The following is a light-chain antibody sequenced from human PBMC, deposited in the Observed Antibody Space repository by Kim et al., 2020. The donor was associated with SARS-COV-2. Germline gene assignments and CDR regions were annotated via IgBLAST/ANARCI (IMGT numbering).Light chain of an antibody. CDR2: GAS. CDR3: QQYSTSLPYT. CDR1: RDVSVTC. Sequence: SPGDRAIHTWWAGRDVSVTCLTCYQMKPGQTPAVLICGASTRATGDPDRFSGSGSGADFTLTSSRLEPEECAVYYSQQYSTSLPYTFGQGTE. J-gene: IGKJ2*01. V-gene: IGKV3-20*01.